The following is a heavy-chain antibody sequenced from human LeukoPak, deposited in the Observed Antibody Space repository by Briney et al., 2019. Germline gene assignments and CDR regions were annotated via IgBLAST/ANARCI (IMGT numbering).Heavy chain of an antibody. CDR3: ARGRTSYYYDSSAQPPFDY. Sequence: GASVKVSCKASGYTFTSYDINWVRQATGQGLEWMGWMSPNSGDTGYAQKLQGRVTMTTDTSTSTAYMELRSLRSDDTAVYYCARGRTSYYYDSSAQPPFDYWGQGTLVTVSS. CDR2: MSPNSGDT. D-gene: IGHD3-22*01. J-gene: IGHJ4*02. V-gene: IGHV1-8*01. CDR1: GYTFTSYD.